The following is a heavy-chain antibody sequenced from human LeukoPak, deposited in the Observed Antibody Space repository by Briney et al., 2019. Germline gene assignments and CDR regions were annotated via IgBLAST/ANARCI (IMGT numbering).Heavy chain of an antibody. V-gene: IGHV1-8*01. CDR1: GYTFTSYD. Sequence: ASVKVSCKASGYTFTSYDINWVRQATGQGLKWMGWMNPNSGNTGYAQKFQGRVTMTRNTSISTAYMELSSLRSEDTAVYYCAREYYDILTGRIYYYYGMDVWGQGTTVTVSS. D-gene: IGHD3-9*01. CDR2: MNPNSGNT. J-gene: IGHJ6*02. CDR3: AREYYDILTGRIYYYYGMDV.